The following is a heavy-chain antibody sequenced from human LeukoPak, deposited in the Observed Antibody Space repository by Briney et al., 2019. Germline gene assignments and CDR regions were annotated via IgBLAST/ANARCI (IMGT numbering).Heavy chain of an antibody. D-gene: IGHD2/OR15-2a*01. J-gene: IGHJ4*02. CDR3: ARHFYYHAHRWGYYFDY. V-gene: IGHV4-39*01. CDR1: GGSISSSNYY. Sequence: SETLSLTCSISGGSISSSNYYWGWVRQPPGKGLEWFGSIFYTGTTYYNPSLKSRVAISVDTSKNQFSLKLSSVTAADTAVYYCARHFYYHAHRWGYYFDYWGQGTLVTVSS. CDR2: IFYTGTT.